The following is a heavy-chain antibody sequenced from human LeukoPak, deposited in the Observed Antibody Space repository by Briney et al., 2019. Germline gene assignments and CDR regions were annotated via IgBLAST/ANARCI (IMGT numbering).Heavy chain of an antibody. J-gene: IGHJ4*02. CDR3: ARGWFGELISRFDY. CDR2: ISSRGNVV. Sequence: PGGSLRLSCAASGFTFSSYEMNWVRQAPGKGLEWISYISSRGNVVFYADSVKGRFTISIDDAENSMYLQMNSLRTEDTAVYYCARGWFGELISRFDYWGQGTLATVS. CDR1: GFTFSSYE. V-gene: IGHV3-48*03. D-gene: IGHD3-10*01.